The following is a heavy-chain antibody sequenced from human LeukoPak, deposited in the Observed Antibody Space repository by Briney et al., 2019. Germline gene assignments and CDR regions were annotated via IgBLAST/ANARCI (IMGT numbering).Heavy chain of an antibody. CDR1: GYTFTSYY. J-gene: IGHJ4*02. CDR3: ARGAYSDK. V-gene: IGHV1-18*04. Sequence: ASVKVSCKASGYTFTSYYMHWVRQAPGQGLEWMGWISTQSGNTNYAQKVQGRLTLTTDRSTNTAYMELRSLRSDDTAVYYCARGAYSDKWGQGTMVTVSS. D-gene: IGHD4-4*01. CDR2: ISTQSGNT.